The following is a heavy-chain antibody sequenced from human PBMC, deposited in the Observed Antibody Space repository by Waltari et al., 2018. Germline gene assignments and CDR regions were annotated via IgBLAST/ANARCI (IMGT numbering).Heavy chain of an antibody. Sequence: QLQLQESVPGLVKPSETLSLTCPVSGGSISSSIYSWGWVRQPPGKGLEWIGSIYYSGSTYYNPSLKSRVTISVDTSKNQFSLKLSSVTAADTAVYYCARDCSGGSCSDYWGQGTLVTVSS. CDR3: ARDCSGGSCSDY. CDR1: GGSISSSIYS. D-gene: IGHD2-15*01. V-gene: IGHV4-39*07. J-gene: IGHJ4*02. CDR2: IYYSGST.